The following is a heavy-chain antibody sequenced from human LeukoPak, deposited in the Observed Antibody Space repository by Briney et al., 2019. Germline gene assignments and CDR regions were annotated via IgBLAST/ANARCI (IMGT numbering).Heavy chain of an antibody. CDR3: ARDPLADRYGSGSYSPEYFQH. CDR2: MNPNSGNT. D-gene: IGHD3-10*01. J-gene: IGHJ1*01. V-gene: IGHV1-8*02. CDR1: GGTFSSYD. Sequence: GASVKVSCKASGGTFSSYDINWVRQATGQGLEWMGWMNPNSGNTGYAQKFQGRVTMTRNTSISTAYMELSSLRSEDTAVYYCARDPLADRYGSGSYSPEYFQHWGQGTLVTVSS.